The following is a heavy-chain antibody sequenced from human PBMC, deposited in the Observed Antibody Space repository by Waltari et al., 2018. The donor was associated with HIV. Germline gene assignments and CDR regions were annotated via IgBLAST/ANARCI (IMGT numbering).Heavy chain of an antibody. CDR1: GGTFSSYA. Sequence: QVQLVQSGAEVKKPGSSVKVSCKASGGTFSSYAISWVRQAPGQGLEWMGGIIPIFGTANYAQKFQGRVTITADESTSTAYMELSSLRSEDTAVYYCARDRSLGYCSGGSCYADAFDIWGQGTMVTVSS. CDR2: IIPIFGTA. J-gene: IGHJ3*02. CDR3: ARDRSLGYCSGGSCYADAFDI. V-gene: IGHV1-69*01. D-gene: IGHD2-15*01.